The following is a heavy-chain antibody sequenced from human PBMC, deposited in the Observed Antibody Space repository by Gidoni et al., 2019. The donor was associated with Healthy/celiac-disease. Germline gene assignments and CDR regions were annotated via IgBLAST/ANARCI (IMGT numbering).Heavy chain of an antibody. CDR2: IIPIFGTA. Sequence: QVQLGQTGAEVKKPGSSVRVACKASGGTFSSYAISWVRQAPGQGLEWMGGIIPIFGTANYAQKFQGRVTITADESTSTAYMELSSLRSEDTAVYYCARDPPRDGAFDIWGQGTMVTVSS. V-gene: IGHV1-69*01. CDR1: GGTFSSYA. J-gene: IGHJ3*02. CDR3: ARDPPRDGAFDI.